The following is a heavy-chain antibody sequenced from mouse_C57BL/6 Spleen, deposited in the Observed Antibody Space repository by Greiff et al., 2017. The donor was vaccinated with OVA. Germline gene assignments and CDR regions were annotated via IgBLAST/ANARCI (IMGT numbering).Heavy chain of an antibody. CDR3: TGSKDYDGAWFAY. D-gene: IGHD2-4*01. V-gene: IGHV1-5*01. CDR1: GYTFPSYW. Sequence: EVQVVESGTVLARPGASVKMSCKTSGYTFPSYWMHWVKQRPGQGLEWIGAIYPGTSDTSYNQKFKGKAKLTAVTSASTAYMELSSLTNEDAAVEYCTGSKDYDGAWFAYWGQGTPVTVSA. J-gene: IGHJ3*01. CDR2: IYPGTSDT.